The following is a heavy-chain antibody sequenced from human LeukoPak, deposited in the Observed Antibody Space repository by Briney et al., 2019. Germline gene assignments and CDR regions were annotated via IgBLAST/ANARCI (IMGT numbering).Heavy chain of an antibody. Sequence: SETLSLTCTVSGGSISSYYWSWIRQPPGKGLEWIGYIYYSGSTNYNPSLKSRVTISVDTSKNQFSLKLSSVTAADTAVYYCARGQVPYFTYSNYAWFDPWGQGTLVTVSS. V-gene: IGHV4-59*01. CDR2: IYYSGST. J-gene: IGHJ5*02. CDR3: ARGQVPYFTYSNYAWFDP. D-gene: IGHD4-11*01. CDR1: GGSISSYY.